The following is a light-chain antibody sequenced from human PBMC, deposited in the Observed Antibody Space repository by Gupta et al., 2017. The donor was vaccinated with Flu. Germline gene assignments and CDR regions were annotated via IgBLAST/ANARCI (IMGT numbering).Light chain of an antibody. Sequence: EVVLTQSPGTLPLSPGERVTLSCRARQSLSSSYVAWYQQRPGQSPKLLIFGACCRATGTPDRFSGGGSGTEFTLTISRREPEDFAVYYCQQEDLSPRTFGQGTKVEV. J-gene: IGKJ1*01. CDR3: QQEDLSPRT. CDR1: QSLSSSY. V-gene: IGKV3-20*01. CDR2: GAC.